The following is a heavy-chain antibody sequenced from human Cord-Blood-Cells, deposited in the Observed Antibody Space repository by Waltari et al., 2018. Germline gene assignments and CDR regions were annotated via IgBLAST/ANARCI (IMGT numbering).Heavy chain of an antibody. CDR2: INHSGST. J-gene: IGHJ4*02. D-gene: IGHD3-10*01. CDR1: GGSFSGYY. Sequence: QVQLQQWGAALLKPSETLSLTCAVYGGSFSGYYWSWIRQPPGKGLEWIGEINHSGSTKYNRSLKGRVTISVDTSKNQFSLKLSSVTATDTAVYYCARMVSVRGVIFDYWGQGTLVTVSS. V-gene: IGHV4-34*01. CDR3: ARMVSVRGVIFDY.